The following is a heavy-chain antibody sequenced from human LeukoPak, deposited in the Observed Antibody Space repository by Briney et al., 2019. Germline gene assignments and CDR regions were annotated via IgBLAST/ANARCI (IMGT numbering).Heavy chain of an antibody. D-gene: IGHD3-22*01. Sequence: ASVKVSCKASGYTFTSYYMHWVRQAPGQGLEWMGITNPSGGSTSYAQKFQGRVTMTRDTSTSTVYMELSSLRSEDTAVYYCARVGHYYDSSGYRFDPWGQGTLVTVSS. CDR1: GYTFTSYY. J-gene: IGHJ5*02. V-gene: IGHV1-46*03. CDR2: TNPSGGST. CDR3: ARVGHYYDSSGYRFDP.